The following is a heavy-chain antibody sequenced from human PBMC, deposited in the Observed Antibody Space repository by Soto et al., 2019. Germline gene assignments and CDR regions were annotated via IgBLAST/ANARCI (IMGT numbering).Heavy chain of an antibody. Sequence: SETLSLTCAVYGGSFSGYYWSWIRQPPGKGLEWIGYIYYSGSTYYNPSLKSRVTISVDTSKNQFSLKLSSVTAADTAVYYCARESRFLEWFHHYHYGMDVWGQGTTVTVSS. CDR3: ARESRFLEWFHHYHYGMDV. CDR1: GGSFSGYY. CDR2: IYYSGST. D-gene: IGHD3-3*01. V-gene: IGHV4-30-4*01. J-gene: IGHJ6*02.